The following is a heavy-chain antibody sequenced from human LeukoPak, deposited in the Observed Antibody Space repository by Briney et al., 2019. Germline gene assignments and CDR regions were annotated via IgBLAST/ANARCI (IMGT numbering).Heavy chain of an antibody. CDR3: ASGDTAMFDY. V-gene: IGHV4-34*01. CDR2: INHSGST. J-gene: IGHJ4*02. CDR1: GFTFSSYA. Sequence: GSLRLSCAASGFTFSSYAMSWIRQPPGKGLEWIGEINHSGSTNYNPSLKSRVTISVDTSKNQFSLKLSSVTAADTAVYYCASGDTAMFDYWGQGTLVTVSS. D-gene: IGHD5-18*01.